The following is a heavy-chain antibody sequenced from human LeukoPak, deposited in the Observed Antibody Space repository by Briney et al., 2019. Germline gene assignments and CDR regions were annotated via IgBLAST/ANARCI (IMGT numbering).Heavy chain of an antibody. CDR2: IIPILGIA. J-gene: IGHJ3*02. V-gene: IGHV1-69*04. D-gene: IGHD3-3*01. CDR1: GGTFSSYA. CDR3: ATETADYDFWSGYYSGAFDI. Sequence: SVKVSCKASGGTFSSYAISWVRQAPGQGLEWMGRIIPILGIANYAQKFQGRVTITADKSTSTAYMELSSLRSEDTAVYYCATETADYDFWSGYYSGAFDIWGRGTMVTVSS.